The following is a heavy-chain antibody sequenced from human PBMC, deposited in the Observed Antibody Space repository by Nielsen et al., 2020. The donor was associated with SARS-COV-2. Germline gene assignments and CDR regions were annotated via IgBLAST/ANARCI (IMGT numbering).Heavy chain of an antibody. Sequence: SETLSLTCTVSGGSISRNSDYWSWIRQPPGKGLEWIGYIHSIGSTNYNPSLKSRVTISADTSKNQFSLRLTSVSAADAAVYYCATVGSGWYKFFDYWGQGALVTVSS. CDR1: GGSISRNSDY. J-gene: IGHJ4*02. D-gene: IGHD6-19*01. V-gene: IGHV4-61*05. CDR3: ATVGSGWYKFFDY. CDR2: IHSIGST.